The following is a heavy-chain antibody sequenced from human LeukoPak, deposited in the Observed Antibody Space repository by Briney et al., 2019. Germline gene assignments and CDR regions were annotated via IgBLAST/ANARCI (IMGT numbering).Heavy chain of an antibody. Sequence: GRSLRLSCAASGFTFSSYGMHWVRQAPGKGLEWVAVISSDGSNNYYADSVKGRFTISRDNSKNTLYLQVNSLRAEDTAVYYCARDRYSSGWYGDFDCWGQGTLVTVSS. CDR1: GFTFSSYG. CDR3: ARDRYSSGWYGDFDC. CDR2: ISSDGSNN. J-gene: IGHJ4*02. V-gene: IGHV3-30*19. D-gene: IGHD6-19*01.